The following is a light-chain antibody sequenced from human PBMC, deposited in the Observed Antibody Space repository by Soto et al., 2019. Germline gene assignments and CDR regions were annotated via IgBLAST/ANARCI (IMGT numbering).Light chain of an antibody. CDR2: GAS. CDR1: QSVSSSY. CDR3: QQYDSSPLT. V-gene: IGKV3-20*01. J-gene: IGKJ4*01. Sequence: EIVLTQSPGTLSLSPGERATHSCRASQSVSSSYLAWYQQKPGQAPRLLIYGASSRATGIPDRFSGSGSATDFTLTISRLEPEDFAVYYCQQYDSSPLTFGGGTKVEIK.